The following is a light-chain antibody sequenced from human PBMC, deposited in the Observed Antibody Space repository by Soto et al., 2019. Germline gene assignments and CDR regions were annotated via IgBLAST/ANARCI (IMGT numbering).Light chain of an antibody. CDR1: QSVSTY. Sequence: EIVLTQSPATLSLSPGERATLSCRASQSVSTYLAWYQHKPGQAPRLLIYDASNRATGIPARFIGSGSGTDFTLTISSLEPEDFAVYSRQQRSNWITFGQGTRLEIE. J-gene: IGKJ5*01. CDR3: QQRSNWIT. V-gene: IGKV3-11*01. CDR2: DAS.